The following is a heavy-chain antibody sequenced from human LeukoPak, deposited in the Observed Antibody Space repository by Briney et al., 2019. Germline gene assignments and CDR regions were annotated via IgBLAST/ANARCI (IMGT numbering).Heavy chain of an antibody. D-gene: IGHD3-9*01. CDR2: IYYSGST. CDR3: ARLAPGNYDILTGDPKVVFDY. Sequence: SETLSLTCTVSGGSISSYYWSWIRQPPGKGLEWIGYIYYSGSTNHNPSLKSRVTISVDTSKNQFSLKLSSVTAADTAVYYCARLAPGNYDILTGDPKVVFDYWGQGALVTVSS. J-gene: IGHJ4*02. CDR1: GGSISSYY. V-gene: IGHV4-59*01.